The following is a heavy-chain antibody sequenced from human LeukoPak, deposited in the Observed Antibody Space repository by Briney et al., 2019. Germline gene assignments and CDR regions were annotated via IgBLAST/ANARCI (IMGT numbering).Heavy chain of an antibody. D-gene: IGHD3-10*01. CDR2: IYYSGST. CDR1: GGSISSYY. J-gene: IGHJ4*02. CDR3: ARVGGSGSPASH. V-gene: IGHV4-59*08. Sequence: SETLSLTCIVSGGSISSYYWSWIRQPPGKGLEWIGYIYYSGSTNYNPSLKSRVTISVDTSKNQFSLKLSSVTAADTAVYYCARVGGSGSPASHWGQGTLVTVSS.